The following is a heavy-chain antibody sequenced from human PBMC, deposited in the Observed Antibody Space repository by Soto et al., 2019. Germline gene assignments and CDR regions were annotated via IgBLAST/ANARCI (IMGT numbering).Heavy chain of an antibody. V-gene: IGHV1-18*01. D-gene: IGHD4-17*01. J-gene: IGHJ4*02. CDR2: ISTYNGNT. CDR1: GYSFTTSG. CDR3: ARRLYGDYDY. Sequence: QAQLVQSGAEVKEPGASVQVSCKASGYSFTTSGITWVRQAPGQGLEWMGWISTYNGNTNYAQKLQDRVTLTTDTSTSTAYMELMSLRSDDTAVYYCARRLYGDYDYWGQGTLVTVAS.